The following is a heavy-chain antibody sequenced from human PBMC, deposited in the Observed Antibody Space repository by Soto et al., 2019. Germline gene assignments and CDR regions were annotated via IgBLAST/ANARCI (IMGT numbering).Heavy chain of an antibody. CDR1: GGSISSGGYY. Sequence: QVQLQESGPGLVKPSQTLSLTCTVSGGSISSGGYYWSWIRQHPGKGLEWIGYIYYSGSTYYNPSLKGRITLSISPFKNQFPLKPGSVTAADTAGYYCGEAKSTIFGVVINFDYWGQGTPVTVSS. J-gene: IGHJ4*02. D-gene: IGHD3-3*01. V-gene: IGHV4-31*03. CDR2: IYYSGST. CDR3: GEAKSTIFGVVINFDY.